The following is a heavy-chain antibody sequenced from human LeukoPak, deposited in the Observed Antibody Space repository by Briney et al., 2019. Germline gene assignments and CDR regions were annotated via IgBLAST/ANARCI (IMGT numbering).Heavy chain of an antibody. J-gene: IGHJ4*02. Sequence: GGSLRLSCAASGFTLSSYAMSWVRQAPGKGLEWVSAISVSGNTYHADSVKGRFTISRDSSKNTLYLQMNRLRAEDAAVYYCAKAPVTTCSGAYCYPFDYWGQGTLVTVFS. D-gene: IGHD2-21*01. V-gene: IGHV3-23*01. CDR3: AKAPVTTCSGAYCYPFDY. CDR1: GFTLSSYA. CDR2: ISVSGNT.